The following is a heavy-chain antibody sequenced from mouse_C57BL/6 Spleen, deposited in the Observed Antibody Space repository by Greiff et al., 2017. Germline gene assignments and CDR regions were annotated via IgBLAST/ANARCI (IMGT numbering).Heavy chain of an antibody. Sequence: VQLQQPGAELVRPGSSVKLSCKASGYTFTSYWMHWVKQRPIQGLEWIGNIDPSDSETHYNQKFKDKATLTVDKSSSTAYMQLSSLTSEDSAVYYCARLTTVVASYYFDYWGQGTTLTVSS. CDR2: IDPSDSET. CDR3: ARLTTVVASYYFDY. CDR1: GYTFTSYW. D-gene: IGHD1-1*01. V-gene: IGHV1-52*01. J-gene: IGHJ2*01.